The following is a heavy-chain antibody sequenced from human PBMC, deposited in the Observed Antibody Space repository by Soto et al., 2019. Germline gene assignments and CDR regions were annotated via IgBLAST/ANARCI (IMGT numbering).Heavy chain of an antibody. D-gene: IGHD2-8*01. CDR1: GFTFSSYW. CDR2: INPGGSIT. Sequence: EEQLVESGGGLVQPGGSLRLSCAASGFTFSSYWMHWVRQAPGKGLVWVSRINPGGSITAYADSVKGRLTISRDNAKNTLYLQMNSLRGDDTAVYYCARVPTGKYGVWNYWGQGTLVTVSS. CDR3: ARVPTGKYGVWNY. J-gene: IGHJ4*02. V-gene: IGHV3-74*01.